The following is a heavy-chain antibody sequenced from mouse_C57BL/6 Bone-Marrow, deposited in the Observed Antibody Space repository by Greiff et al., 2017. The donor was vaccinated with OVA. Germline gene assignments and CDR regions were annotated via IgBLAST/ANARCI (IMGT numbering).Heavy chain of an antibody. CDR1: GFTFSDYY. CDR3: ARQGWLLKGFYAMDY. CDR2: ISNGGGST. V-gene: IGHV5-12*01. J-gene: IGHJ4*01. D-gene: IGHD2-3*01. Sequence: EVMLVESGGGLVQPGGSLKLSCAASGFTFSDYYMYWVRQTPEKRLEWVAYISNGGGSTYYPDTVKGRFTISRDNAKNTLYLQMSRLKSEDTAMYYCARQGWLLKGFYAMDYWGQGTSVTVSS.